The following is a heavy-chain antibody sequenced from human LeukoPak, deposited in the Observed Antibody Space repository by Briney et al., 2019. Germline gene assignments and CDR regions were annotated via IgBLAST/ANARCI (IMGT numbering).Heavy chain of an antibody. CDR3: ARGPNSNWSGLDF. V-gene: IGHV3-74*01. D-gene: IGHD6-6*01. CDR1: GFDFSSNW. J-gene: IGHJ4*02. Sequence: GGSLRLSCAASGFDFSSNWMHWVRHAPGQGLVWVSRVKGDGISTNYADSVKGRFTVSRDNAKNTLYLQVNNLRAEDTAVYYCARGPNSNWSGLDFWGQGTLLTVSS. CDR2: VKGDGIST.